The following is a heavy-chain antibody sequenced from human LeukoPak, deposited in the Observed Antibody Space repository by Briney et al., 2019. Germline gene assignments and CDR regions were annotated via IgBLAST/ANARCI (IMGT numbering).Heavy chain of an antibody. V-gene: IGHV3-7*04. CDR1: GFTFSSYW. D-gene: IGHD3-16*01. CDR3: ARAMSTFGGVRNYFDS. J-gene: IGHJ4*02. CDR2: INQDGSDK. Sequence: GGSLRLSCAASGFTFSSYWMSWVRQAPGKGLEWVATINQDGSDKYSVDSLKGRFTISRDNAKNSLYLQMNSLRAEDTAAYYCARAMSTFGGVRNYFDSWGQGTLVTVSS.